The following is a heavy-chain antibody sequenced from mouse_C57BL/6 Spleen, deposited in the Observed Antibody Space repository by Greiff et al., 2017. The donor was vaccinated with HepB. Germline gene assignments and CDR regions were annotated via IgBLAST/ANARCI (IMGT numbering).Heavy chain of an antibody. V-gene: IGHV1-82*01. CDR3: ARSGDSSGYADY. J-gene: IGHJ2*01. CDR2: IYPGDGDT. D-gene: IGHD3-2*02. Sequence: QVQLKESGPELVKPGASVKISCKASGYAFSSSWMNWVKQRPGKGLEWIGRIYPGDGDTNYNGKFKGKATLTADKSSSTAYMQLSSLTSEDSAVYFCARSGDSSGYADYWGQGTTLTVSS. CDR1: GYAFSSSW.